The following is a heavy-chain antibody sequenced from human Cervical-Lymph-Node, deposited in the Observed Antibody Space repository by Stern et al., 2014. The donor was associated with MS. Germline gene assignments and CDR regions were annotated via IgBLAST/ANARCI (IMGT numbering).Heavy chain of an antibody. CDR3: ARDLLPYFDWSLDN. Sequence: QVQLLQPGAEVKKPGASVKLSCKASGYTLRNHGMHWVRQAPGQRLEWMGWISGGTGCTKSSQKLQGRVTITRDTSARTVSMDLSSLRAEDTAVYYCARDLLPYFDWSLDNWGHGTLVIVSS. V-gene: IGHV1-3*01. CDR2: ISGGTGCT. D-gene: IGHD3-9*01. CDR1: GYTLRNHG. J-gene: IGHJ4*01.